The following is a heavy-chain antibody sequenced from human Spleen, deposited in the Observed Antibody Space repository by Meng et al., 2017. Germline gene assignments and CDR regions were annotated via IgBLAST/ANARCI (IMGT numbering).Heavy chain of an antibody. V-gene: IGHV4-61*02. Sequence: LRLSCTVSGGSISSGSYYWSWIRQPAGKGLEWIGRIYTSGSTNYNPSLKSRVTISVDTSKNQFSLKLSSVTAADTAVYYCARSPTLSTVADNFYFDYWGQGTLVTVSS. CDR1: GGSISSGSYY. CDR3: ARSPTLSTVADNFYFDY. D-gene: IGHD4-23*01. J-gene: IGHJ4*02. CDR2: IYTSGST.